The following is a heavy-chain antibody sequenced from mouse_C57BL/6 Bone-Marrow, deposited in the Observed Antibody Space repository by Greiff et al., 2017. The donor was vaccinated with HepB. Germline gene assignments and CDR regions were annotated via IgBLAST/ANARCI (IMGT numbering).Heavy chain of an antibody. J-gene: IGHJ3*01. Sequence: QVQLQQPGAELVMPGASVKLSCKASGYTFTSYWMHWVKQRPGQGLEWIGEIDPSDSYTNYNQKFKGKATLTADKSSSTAYMQLSSLTSEDSAVYYCAWWGFAYWGQGTLVTVSA. D-gene: IGHD1-1*02. CDR3: AWWGFAY. CDR1: GYTFTSYW. CDR2: IDPSDSYT. V-gene: IGHV1-69*01.